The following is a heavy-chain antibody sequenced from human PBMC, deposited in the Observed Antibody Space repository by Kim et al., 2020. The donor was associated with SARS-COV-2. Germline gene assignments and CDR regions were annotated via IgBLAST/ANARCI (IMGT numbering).Heavy chain of an antibody. D-gene: IGHD6-19*01. CDR2: IKQDGSEK. Sequence: GGSLRLSCAASGFTFSSYWMSWVRQAPGKGLEWVANIKQDGSEKYYVDSVKGRFTISRDNAKNSLYLQMNSLRAEDTAVYYCARDLRQWLSSANYFDYWGQGTLVTVSS. CDR1: GFTFSSYW. V-gene: IGHV3-7*03. CDR3: ARDLRQWLSSANYFDY. J-gene: IGHJ4*02.